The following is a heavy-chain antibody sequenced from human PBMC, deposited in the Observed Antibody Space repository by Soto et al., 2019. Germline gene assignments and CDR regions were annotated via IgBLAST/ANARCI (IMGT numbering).Heavy chain of an antibody. CDR1: GYTFTSYG. D-gene: IGHD6-6*01. CDR3: ARLIAARGNYYYYGMDV. Sequence: ASVKVSCKASGYTFTSYGISWVRQAPGQGLEWMGWISAYNGNTKYSQEFQGRVTITRDTSASTAYMELSSLRSEDTAVYYCARLIAARGNYYYYGMDVWGQGTTVTVSS. J-gene: IGHJ6*02. V-gene: IGHV1-18*04. CDR2: ISAYNGNT.